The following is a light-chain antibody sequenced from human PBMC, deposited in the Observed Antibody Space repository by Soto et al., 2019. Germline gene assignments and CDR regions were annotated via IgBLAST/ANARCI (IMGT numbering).Light chain of an antibody. J-gene: IGKJ1*01. CDR1: QSVSSS. CDR2: DAS. Sequence: EIVLTQSPATLSLSPGERATLSCRASQSVSSSLVWYQQKPGQAPRLLIYDASNSATGIPARFSGSGSGTDFTLTISSLEPEDFAVYYCQQRGNWPKKFGQGTK. V-gene: IGKV3-11*01. CDR3: QQRGNWPKK.